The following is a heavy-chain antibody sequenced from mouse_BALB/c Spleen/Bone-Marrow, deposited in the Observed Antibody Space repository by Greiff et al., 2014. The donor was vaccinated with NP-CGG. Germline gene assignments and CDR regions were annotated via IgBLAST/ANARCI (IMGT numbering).Heavy chain of an antibody. D-gene: IGHD1-1*01. CDR2: ILPGSGST. J-gene: IGHJ1*01. CDR1: GYTFSSYW. V-gene: IGHV1-9*01. Sequence: VQLVESGAELMKPGASVKISCKATGYTFSSYWIEWVKQRPGHGLEWIGEILPGSGSTNYNEKFKGKATFTADTSSNTAYMQLSSLTSEDSAVYYCAREDGLWYFGVWGAGTTVTVSS. CDR3: AREDGLWYFGV.